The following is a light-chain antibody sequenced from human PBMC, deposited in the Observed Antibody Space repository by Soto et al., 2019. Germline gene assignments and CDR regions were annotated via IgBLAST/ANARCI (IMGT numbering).Light chain of an antibody. V-gene: IGLV2-14*01. CDR3: SSHTISSTYV. CDR2: EVS. Sequence: QSALTQPASVSGSPGQSITISCTGTSSDVGGYKYVSWYQHYPGKAPKLIIYEVSNRPSGVSNRFSGSKSGNTASLTISGLQAEDEADYYCSSHTISSTYVFGTGIKVTVL. J-gene: IGLJ1*01. CDR1: SSDVGGYKY.